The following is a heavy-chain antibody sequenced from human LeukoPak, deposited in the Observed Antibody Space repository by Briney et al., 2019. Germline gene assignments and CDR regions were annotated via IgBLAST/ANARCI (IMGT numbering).Heavy chain of an antibody. J-gene: IGHJ4*02. V-gene: IGHV4-4*07. Sequence: SETLSLTCTVSGGSISSYYWSWIRQPAGKGLEWIGRIYTSGSTNYNPSLKSRVTMSVDTSKNQFSLKLSSVTAADTAVYYCAREYYDILTGYRRLDYWGQGTLVTASS. CDR3: AREYYDILTGYRRLDY. CDR2: IYTSGST. D-gene: IGHD3-9*01. CDR1: GGSISSYY.